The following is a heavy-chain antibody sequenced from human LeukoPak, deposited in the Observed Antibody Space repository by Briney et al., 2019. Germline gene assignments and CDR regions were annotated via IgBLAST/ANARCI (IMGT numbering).Heavy chain of an antibody. D-gene: IGHD3-10*01. CDR3: ASSPRGVY. CDR1: GFTFSSYE. Sequence: GGSLRLSCAASGFTFSSYEMSWVRRAPGKGLEWVSEISGSGSTIFYADSVKGRFTISRDNANNSMYLQMNSLRVEDTAVYYCASSPRGVYWGQGTLVTVSS. CDR2: ISGSGSTI. J-gene: IGHJ4*02. V-gene: IGHV3-48*03.